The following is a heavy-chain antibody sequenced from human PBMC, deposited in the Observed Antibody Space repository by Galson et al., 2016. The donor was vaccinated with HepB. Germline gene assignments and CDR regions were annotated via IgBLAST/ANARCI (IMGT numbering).Heavy chain of an antibody. V-gene: IGHV1-46*01. D-gene: IGHD2-2*01. CDR2: INPSGVST. CDR3: ASAGVRPAASFDY. J-gene: IGHJ4*02. CDR1: GHTFTIYY. Sequence: SVKVSCKASGHTFTIYYMHWVRQAPGQGLEWMGVINPSGVSTSNAQKIQGRVNMTRDTSTNTDQMELSSLRSEDTAIYYCASAGVRPAASFDYWGQGTLVTVSS.